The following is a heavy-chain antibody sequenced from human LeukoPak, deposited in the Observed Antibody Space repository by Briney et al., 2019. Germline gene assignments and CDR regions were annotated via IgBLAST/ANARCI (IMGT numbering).Heavy chain of an antibody. D-gene: IGHD2-15*01. Sequence: GASVKVSCKASGGTFSRYAISWVRQAPGQGLEWMGSIIPILGIANYAQKFQGRVTITADKSTSTAYMELSSLRSEDTAVYYCARGGGYCSGGSCYGYWGQGTLVTVSS. J-gene: IGHJ4*02. CDR1: GGTFSRYA. CDR3: ARGGGYCSGGSCYGY. CDR2: IIPILGIA. V-gene: IGHV1-69*04.